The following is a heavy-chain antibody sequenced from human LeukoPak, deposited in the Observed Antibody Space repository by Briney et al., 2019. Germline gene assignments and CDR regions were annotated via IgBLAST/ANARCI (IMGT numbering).Heavy chain of an antibody. J-gene: IGHJ4*02. CDR2: ITTSGAYT. D-gene: IGHD3-10*01. V-gene: IGHV3-23*01. CDR1: GFTFSNYA. Sequence: PGGSLRLSCAASGFTFSNYAMGWVRQAPAQGLEWVSTITTSGAYTYYADSVKGRFTISRDNSKNMLYLQMNSLRAEDTAVYYCAKKLAGSYFNPYDYWGQGTLVTVSS. CDR3: AKKLAGSYFNPYDY.